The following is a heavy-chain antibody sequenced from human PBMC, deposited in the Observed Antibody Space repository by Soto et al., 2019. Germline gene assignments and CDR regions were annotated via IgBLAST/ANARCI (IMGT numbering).Heavy chain of an antibody. Sequence: GGSLRLSCAASGFTFSSYAMHWVRQAPGKGLEWVAVISYDGSNKYYADSVKGRFTISRDNSKNTLYLQMNSLRAEDTAVYYCARDRLRAKNIAAANNWFDPWGQGTLVTAPQ. J-gene: IGHJ5*02. D-gene: IGHD6-13*01. CDR3: ARDRLRAKNIAAANNWFDP. CDR1: GFTFSSYA. CDR2: ISYDGSNK. V-gene: IGHV3-30-3*01.